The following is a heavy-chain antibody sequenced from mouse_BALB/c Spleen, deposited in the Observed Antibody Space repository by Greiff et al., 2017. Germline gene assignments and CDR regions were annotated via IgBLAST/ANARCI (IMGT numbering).Heavy chain of an antibody. CDR1: GYTFSSYW. V-gene: IGHV1-9*01. Sequence: QVQLQQSGAELMKPGASVKISCKATGYTFSSYWIEWVKQRPGHGLEWIGEILPGSGSTNYNEKFKGKATFTADTSSNTAYMQLSSLTSEDSAVYYCARGGYYGNPFAYWGQGTLVTVSA. J-gene: IGHJ3*01. CDR3: ARGGYYGNPFAY. CDR2: ILPGSGST. D-gene: IGHD2-1*01.